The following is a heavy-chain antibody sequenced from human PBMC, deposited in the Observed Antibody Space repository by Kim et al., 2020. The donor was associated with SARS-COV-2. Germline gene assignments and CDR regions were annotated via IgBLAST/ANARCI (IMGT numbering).Heavy chain of an antibody. CDR3: LGGFYFDY. D-gene: IGHD3-16*01. J-gene: IGHJ4*02. CDR2: GNGNT. Sequence: GNGNTLYSQKFPGRVTFTTDTSASTAYMELSCLRSEDSAVYYCLGGFYFDYWGQGTLVTVSS. V-gene: IGHV1-3*01.